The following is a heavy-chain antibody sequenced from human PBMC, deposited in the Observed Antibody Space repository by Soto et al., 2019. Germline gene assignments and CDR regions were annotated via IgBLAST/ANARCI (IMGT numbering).Heavy chain of an antibody. J-gene: IGHJ5*02. V-gene: IGHV3-33*08. CDR2: ISHDGSEK. D-gene: IGHD4-4*01. CDR1: GFSFSKYG. CDR3: VRGGSNYAS. Sequence: QVLLVESGGGVVRPGRSLRLSCGASGFSFSKYGMHWVRQAPGEGLEWLSLISHDGSEKWYAESVKGRFTISRDNSKNSMYLQMDSLRGEDTAVYYCVRGGSNYASWGQGTLVTVSS.